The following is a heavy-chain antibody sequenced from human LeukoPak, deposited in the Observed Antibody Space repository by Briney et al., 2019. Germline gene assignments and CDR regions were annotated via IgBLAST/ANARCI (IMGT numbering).Heavy chain of an antibody. J-gene: IGHJ4*02. V-gene: IGHV3-21*04. CDR2: ISSTGSYI. Sequence: GGSLRLSCAASGFTFSNFAMNWVRQAPGKGLEWVSSISSTGSYIYYADSVKGRFTISRDNSKNTLYLQMNSLRAEDTAVYYCARDIGVGWGQGTLVTVSS. CDR1: GFTFSNFA. CDR3: ARDIGVG. D-gene: IGHD2-21*01.